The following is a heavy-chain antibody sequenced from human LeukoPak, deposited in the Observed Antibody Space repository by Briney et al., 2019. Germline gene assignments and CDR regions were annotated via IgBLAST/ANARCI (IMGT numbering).Heavy chain of an antibody. CDR1: GYSFAYYW. V-gene: IGHV5-51*01. J-gene: IGHJ4*02. D-gene: IGHD4-23*01. CDR3: ANFYGDKNSDFAY. Sequence: GESLKISCQASGYSFAYYWIGWVRQMPGKGLEWVGIIHPGHSDIRYSPSFEGQVIISADKSINTAYLQWRSLKASDSAMYYCANFYGDKNSDFAYWGQGTLVIVSS. CDR2: IHPGHSDI.